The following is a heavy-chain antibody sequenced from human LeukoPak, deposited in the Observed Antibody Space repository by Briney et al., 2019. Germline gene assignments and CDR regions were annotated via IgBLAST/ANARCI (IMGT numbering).Heavy chain of an antibody. Sequence: GGSLRLSCAASGFTFSSYEMNWVRQGPGKGLEWVSSISSSSSYIYYADSVKGRFTISRDNAKNSLYLQMNSLRAEDTAVYYCARGTRGYSGYNYMDVWGKGTTVTISS. V-gene: IGHV3-21*01. CDR3: ARGTRGYSGYNYMDV. D-gene: IGHD5-12*01. CDR1: GFTFSSYE. CDR2: ISSSSSYI. J-gene: IGHJ6*03.